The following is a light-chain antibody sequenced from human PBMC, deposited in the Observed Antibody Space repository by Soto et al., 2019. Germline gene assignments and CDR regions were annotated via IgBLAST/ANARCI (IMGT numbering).Light chain of an antibody. Sequence: DIPMTQSPTSLSASVGDRVTITCRASQDIRNYLAWYQQRPGKVPTLLIYGASTLQSGVPSRFSGSGSGTDYTLTINSLQPEDVATYYCHSYNTAAFTFGPGTKVDIK. CDR2: GAS. V-gene: IGKV1-27*01. CDR3: HSYNTAAFT. CDR1: QDIRNY. J-gene: IGKJ3*01.